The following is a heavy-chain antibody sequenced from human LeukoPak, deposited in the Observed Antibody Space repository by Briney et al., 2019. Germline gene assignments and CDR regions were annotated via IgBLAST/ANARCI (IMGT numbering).Heavy chain of an antibody. Sequence: GASVKVSCRASGYTFTSYDINWVRQATGQGLEWMGWMNPNSGNTGYAQKFQGRVTITRNTSISTAYMELSSLRSEDTAVYYCARGVNSSGWYNDYYYYYYMDVWGKGTTVTVSS. V-gene: IGHV1-8*01. CDR2: MNPNSGNT. J-gene: IGHJ6*03. D-gene: IGHD6-19*01. CDR3: ARGVNSSGWYNDYYYYYYMDV. CDR1: GYTFTSYD.